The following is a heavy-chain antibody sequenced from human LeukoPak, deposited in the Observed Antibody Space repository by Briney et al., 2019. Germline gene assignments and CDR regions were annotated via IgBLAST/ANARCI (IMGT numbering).Heavy chain of an antibody. CDR1: GFTLSSAW. CDR3: TTITKTLVHPHH. Sequence: GGSLRLSCAASGFTLSSAWMNWVCQAPGKGLEWVGRIKNKADGGTTDYAAPVKGRFTISRDHSKTTLYLQMNSLRTEDTAVYYCTTITKTLVHPHHWRQGTLVTVSS. V-gene: IGHV3-15*01. J-gene: IGHJ5*02. CDR2: IKNKADGGTT. D-gene: IGHD3-10*01.